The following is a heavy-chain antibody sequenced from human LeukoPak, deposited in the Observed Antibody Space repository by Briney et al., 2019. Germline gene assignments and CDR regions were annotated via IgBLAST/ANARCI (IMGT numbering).Heavy chain of an antibody. CDR2: INHSGST. Sequence: PSETLSLTCAVYGGSFSGYYWSWIRQPPGKGLEWIGEINHSGSTNYNPSLKSRVTISVDTSKNQFSLKLSSVTAADTAVYYCARDHSGSYLDYWGQGTLVTVSS. CDR3: ARDHSGSYLDY. V-gene: IGHV4-34*01. J-gene: IGHJ4*02. CDR1: GGSFSGYY. D-gene: IGHD1-26*01.